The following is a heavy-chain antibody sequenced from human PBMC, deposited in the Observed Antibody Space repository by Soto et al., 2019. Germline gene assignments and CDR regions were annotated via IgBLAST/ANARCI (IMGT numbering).Heavy chain of an antibody. Sequence: SETLSLTCAVSGGSISSGGFSWSWIRQPPGKGLEWIGYIYHSGTTYYNPSLKSRVTISLGRSKNQFSLKLSSVTAADTAVYYCASSLRFLGNWFDPWGQGTLVTVSS. V-gene: IGHV4-30-2*01. CDR2: IYHSGTT. D-gene: IGHD3-3*01. CDR1: GGSISSGGFS. CDR3: ASSLRFLGNWFDP. J-gene: IGHJ5*02.